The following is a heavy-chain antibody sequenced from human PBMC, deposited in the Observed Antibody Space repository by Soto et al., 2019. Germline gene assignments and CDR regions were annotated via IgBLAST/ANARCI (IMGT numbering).Heavy chain of an antibody. CDR2: MYYSGST. CDR3: NGGYCSGGSCRGIYYYYGMDV. CDR1: GGSISSSSYY. Sequence: SETLSLTCTVSGGSISSSSYYWGWIRQPPGKGLEWIGSMYYSGSTYYNPSLKSRVTISVDTSKNQFSLKLSSVTAADTAVYYCNGGYCSGGSCRGIYYYYGMDVWGQGTTVTVSS. V-gene: IGHV4-39*01. J-gene: IGHJ6*02. D-gene: IGHD2-15*01.